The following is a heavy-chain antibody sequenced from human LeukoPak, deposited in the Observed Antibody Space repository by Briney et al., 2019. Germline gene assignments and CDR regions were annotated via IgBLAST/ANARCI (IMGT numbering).Heavy chain of an antibody. D-gene: IGHD5-24*01. Sequence: ASVKVSCKASGGTFSSYAISWVRQAPGQGLEWMGIINPSGGSTSYAQKFQGRVTMTRDTSTSTVYMELSSLRSEDTAVYYCARDGMATIRGFDYWGQGTLVTVSS. V-gene: IGHV1-46*01. J-gene: IGHJ4*02. CDR1: GGTFSSYA. CDR2: INPSGGST. CDR3: ARDGMATIRGFDY.